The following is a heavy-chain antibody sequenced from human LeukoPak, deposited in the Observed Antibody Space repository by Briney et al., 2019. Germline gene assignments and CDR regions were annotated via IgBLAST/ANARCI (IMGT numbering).Heavy chain of an antibody. CDR3: ARVVVVISGFCDY. D-gene: IGHD3-22*01. CDR2: IKQDGSEK. Sequence: GGSLRLSCAASGFTFSSYWMSWVRQAPGKGLEWVANIKQDGSEKYYVDSVKGRFTISRDNAKNSLYLQMNSLRAEDTAVYYCARVVVVISGFCDYWGQGTLVTVSS. CDR1: GFTFSSYW. J-gene: IGHJ4*02. V-gene: IGHV3-7*01.